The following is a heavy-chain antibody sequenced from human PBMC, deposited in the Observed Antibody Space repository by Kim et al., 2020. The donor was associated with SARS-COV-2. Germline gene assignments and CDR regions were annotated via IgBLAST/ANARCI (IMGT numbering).Heavy chain of an antibody. CDR3: VRSNNGFDY. CDR1: GFTVSNYA. Sequence: GGSLRLSCSAFGFTVSNYAMHWVRQAPGKGLEYVSTITINGGNTYYADSVKGRFTISRDNSKNTLYLQMNSLRPEDTAVYYCVRSNNGFDYWDQGTLVTVSS. D-gene: IGHD1-1*01. CDR2: ITINGGNT. V-gene: IGHV3-64D*06. J-gene: IGHJ4*02.